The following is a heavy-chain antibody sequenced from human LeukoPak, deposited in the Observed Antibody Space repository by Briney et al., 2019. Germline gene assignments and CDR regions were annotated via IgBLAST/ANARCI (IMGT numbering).Heavy chain of an antibody. J-gene: IGHJ4*02. CDR3: AKQSAGSAAWYSLHYDF. CDR1: GFTFSSLA. Sequence: GGSLRLSCAASGFTFSSLAMHWVRQAPGKGLEWVSVVSGAGSVTYYADSVKGRFTTSRDNSKNTLYLEMNGLRAEDTAVYFCAKQSAGSAAWYSLHYDFWGQGTLVTVSS. D-gene: IGHD6-13*01. V-gene: IGHV3-23*01. CDR2: VSGAGSVT.